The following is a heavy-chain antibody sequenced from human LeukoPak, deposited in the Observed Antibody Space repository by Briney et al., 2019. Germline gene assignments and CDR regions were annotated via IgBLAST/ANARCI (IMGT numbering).Heavy chain of an antibody. Sequence: LWSRVTISVDTSKNQFSLRLSSVTAADTAVYYCARHPIVVVVAATLYYFDYWGQGTLVTVSS. D-gene: IGHD2-15*01. CDR3: ARHPIVVVVAATLYYFDY. J-gene: IGHJ4*02. V-gene: IGHV4-34*01.